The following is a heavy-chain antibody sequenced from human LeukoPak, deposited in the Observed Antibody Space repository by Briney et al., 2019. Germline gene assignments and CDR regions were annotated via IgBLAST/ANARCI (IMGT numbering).Heavy chain of an antibody. CDR2: ISSSSSYI. V-gene: IGHV3-21*01. Sequence: GGSLRLSCAASGFTFSSYSMNWVRQAPGKGLEWVSSISSSSSYIYYADSVKGRFTISRDNAKNSLYLQMNSLRAEDTAVYYCARAVREYCSSTSCYPPYYYMDVWGKGTTVTVSS. D-gene: IGHD2-2*01. CDR3: ARAVREYCSSTSCYPPYYYMDV. J-gene: IGHJ6*03. CDR1: GFTFSSYS.